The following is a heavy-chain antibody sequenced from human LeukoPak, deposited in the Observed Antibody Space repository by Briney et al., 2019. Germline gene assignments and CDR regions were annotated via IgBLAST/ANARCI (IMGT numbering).Heavy chain of an antibody. CDR1: GFIFNTAW. CDR2: IKSKSDGGTA. CDR3: STGSIFRVFTHAEDY. Sequence: SGGSLRLSCIASGFIFNTAWMSWFRQVPGKGLEWVGRIKSKSDGGTADYAAPVRDRFIISRDDSKNTLYLQMDSLKTEDTAVYYCSTGSIFRVFTHAEDYSGNGTLVTVSS. J-gene: IGHJ4*01. D-gene: IGHD3-3*01. V-gene: IGHV3-15*01.